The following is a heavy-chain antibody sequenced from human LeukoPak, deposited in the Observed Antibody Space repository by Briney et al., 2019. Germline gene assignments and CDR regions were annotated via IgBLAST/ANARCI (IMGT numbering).Heavy chain of an antibody. V-gene: IGHV4-34*01. CDR1: GGSFSGYY. CDR3: ARGFWEAAAGNWFDP. CDR2: INYSGST. Sequence: PSETLSLTCAVYGGSFSGYYWSWIRQPPGKGLEWIGEINYSGSTNYNPSLKSRVTISVDTSKNQFSLKLSSVTAADTAVYYCARGFWEAAAGNWFDPWGQGTLVTVSS. J-gene: IGHJ5*02. D-gene: IGHD6-13*01.